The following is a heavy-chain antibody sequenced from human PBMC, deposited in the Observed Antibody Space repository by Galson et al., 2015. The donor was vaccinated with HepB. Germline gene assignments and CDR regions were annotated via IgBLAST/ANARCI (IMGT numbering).Heavy chain of an antibody. J-gene: IGHJ4*02. CDR1: GFTFSDYY. D-gene: IGHD5-18*01. V-gene: IGHV3-11*05. Sequence: SLRLSCAASGFTFSDYYMSWIRQAPGKGLEWVSYISSSSSYTNYADSVKGRFTISRDNAKNSLYLQMNSLRAEDTAVYYCARAVTLRYSYGSREYYFDYWGQGTLVTVSS. CDR2: ISSSSSYT. CDR3: ARAVTLRYSYGSREYYFDY.